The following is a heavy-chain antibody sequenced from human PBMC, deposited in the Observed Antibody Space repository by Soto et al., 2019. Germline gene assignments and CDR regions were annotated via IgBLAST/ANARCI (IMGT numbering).Heavy chain of an antibody. CDR1: GFTFSSYS. J-gene: IGHJ4*02. V-gene: IGHV3-48*01. CDR2: ISSSTNTI. D-gene: IGHD4-17*01. CDR3: ASDNYGDSLLGY. Sequence: EVQLVESGGGLVQPGGSLRLSCAASGFTFSSYSMNWVRQAPGKGLEWVSYISSSTNTIYYADSVKGRFTISRDNANKSLNLQINYLTAEDTAVYYCASDNYGDSLLGYWGQGTLGTVSS.